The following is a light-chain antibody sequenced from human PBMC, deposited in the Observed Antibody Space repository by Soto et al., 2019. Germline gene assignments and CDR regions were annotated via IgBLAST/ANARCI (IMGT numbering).Light chain of an antibody. V-gene: IGLV2-14*01. Sequence: QSPLSQPASVSGSPGDSITISCTGSSSDIGAYDSVSWYQQHPGKAPRLVIYEVSDRPSGVSNRFSGSKSGNTASLTISGLQAEDEADYYCCSYTAISTPSYVFGTGTKVTVL. CDR3: CSYTAISTPSYV. CDR1: SSDIGAYDS. CDR2: EVS. J-gene: IGLJ1*01.